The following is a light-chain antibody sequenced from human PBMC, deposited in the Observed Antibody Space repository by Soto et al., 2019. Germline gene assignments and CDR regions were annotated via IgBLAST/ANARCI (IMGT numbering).Light chain of an antibody. CDR3: QQYGTSPPT. V-gene: IGKV3-20*01. CDR2: GAS. CDR1: QSVSYTS. Sequence: EIVLTQSPGTLSLSPGERATLACRASQSVSYTSVAWYQQRPGQAPRLLIYGASYRAPGTPVRMSGSGAGTDFTLTISRLEPEDFGVFFCQQYGTSPPTFGQGTKVEIK. J-gene: IGKJ1*01.